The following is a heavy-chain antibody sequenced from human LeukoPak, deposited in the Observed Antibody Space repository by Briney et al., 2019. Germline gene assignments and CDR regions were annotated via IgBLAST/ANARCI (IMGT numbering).Heavy chain of an antibody. CDR1: GYTFAAYY. CDR2: INPGGGST. V-gene: IGHV1-46*01. CDR3: ARGWYYYDSSGYFD. J-gene: IGHJ4*02. Sequence: ASVKVSCKATGYTFAAYYMHWVRQAPGQGLEWMGIINPGGGSTSYAQKFQGRVTMTRDTSTSTAYMELSSLRSEDTAVYYCARGWYYYDSSGYFDWGQGTLVTVSS. D-gene: IGHD3-22*01.